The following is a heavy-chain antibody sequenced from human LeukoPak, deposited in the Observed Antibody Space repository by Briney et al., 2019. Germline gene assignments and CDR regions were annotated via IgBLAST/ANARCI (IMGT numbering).Heavy chain of an antibody. CDR1: VGTFSSYA. CDR3: ARGGEQWLVQVDY. J-gene: IGHJ4*02. V-gene: IGHV1-69*04. Sequence: SVKVSCKPSVGTFSSYAISWVRQAPGQGLEWMGRIIPILGIANYAQKFQSRVTITADKSTSTAYMKLSSVRSEDTAVYYCARGGEQWLVQVDYWGQGTLVTVSS. CDR2: IIPILGIA. D-gene: IGHD6-19*01.